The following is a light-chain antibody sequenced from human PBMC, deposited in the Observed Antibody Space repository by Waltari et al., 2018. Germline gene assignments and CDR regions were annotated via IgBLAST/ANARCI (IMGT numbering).Light chain of an antibody. V-gene: IGLV3-21*02. J-gene: IGLJ3*02. Sequence: YALTQPPSVSVAPGQTARMICGGAKIGGNSVHWYQQKPGQAPVLGVFDDTNRTSGIPDPSSGSKPGTTATLTISRVETGDEAAYFCQVWHNNRDTPWFGGGTKLTVL. CDR2: DDT. CDR3: QVWHNNRDTPW. CDR1: KIGGNS.